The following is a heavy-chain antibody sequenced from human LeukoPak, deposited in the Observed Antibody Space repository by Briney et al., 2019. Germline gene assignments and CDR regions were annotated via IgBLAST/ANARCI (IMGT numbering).Heavy chain of an antibody. Sequence: ASVKVSCKASGYTFTGYYMHWVRQAPGQGLEWMGWINPNSGGTNYAQKFQGRVTMTRDTSISTAYMELSRLRSDDTAVYYCARDRPSMDIVVVPAAMGAFDIWGQGTMVTVSS. CDR1: GYTFTGYY. CDR3: ARDRPSMDIVVVPAAMGAFDI. D-gene: IGHD2-2*03. V-gene: IGHV1-2*02. CDR2: INPNSGGT. J-gene: IGHJ3*02.